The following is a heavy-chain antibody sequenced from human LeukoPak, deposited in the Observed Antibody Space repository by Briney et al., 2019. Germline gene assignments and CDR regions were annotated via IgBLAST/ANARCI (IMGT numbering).Heavy chain of an antibody. V-gene: IGHV4-31*03. D-gene: IGHD2-8*01. Sequence: PSETLSLTCTVSGGSISSGGYYWSWIRQYPGKGLEWIGYIYYSGSTYYNPSLKSRVTISVDTSKNQFSLKLSSVTAADTAVYYCVINLRGVGWFDPWGQGTLVTVSS. CDR2: IYYSGST. CDR3: VINLRGVGWFDP. J-gene: IGHJ5*02. CDR1: GGSISSGGYY.